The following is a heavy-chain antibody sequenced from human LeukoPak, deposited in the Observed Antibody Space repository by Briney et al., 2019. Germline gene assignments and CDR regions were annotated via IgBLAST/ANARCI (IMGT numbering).Heavy chain of an antibody. CDR3: AKGAAYSTTGRPYYFDY. CDR2: IGTSGDA. Sequence: GGSLRLSYVASGFTFTKYDMHWVRHPPGKSLQWVSSIGTSGDAYSLDSVEGRFTISREDATDSLHLQMSSLRAEDTAVYYCAKGAAYSTTGRPYYFDYWGQGILVTVSS. V-gene: IGHV3-13*01. D-gene: IGHD2/OR15-2a*01. J-gene: IGHJ4*02. CDR1: GFTFTKYD.